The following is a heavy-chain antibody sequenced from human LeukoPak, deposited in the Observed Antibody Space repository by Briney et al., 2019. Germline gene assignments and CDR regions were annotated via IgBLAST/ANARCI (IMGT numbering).Heavy chain of an antibody. J-gene: IGHJ5*02. CDR2: INPNSGGT. CDR3: ARDSAAAGTWWFDP. D-gene: IGHD6-13*01. CDR1: GYTFTGYY. Sequence: ASVKVSCKASGYTFTGYYMHWVRQAPGQGLEWMGWINPNSGGTNYAQKFQGRVTMTRDTSISTAYMALSRLRSDDTAVYYCARDSAAAGTWWFDPWGQGTLVTVSS. V-gene: IGHV1-2*02.